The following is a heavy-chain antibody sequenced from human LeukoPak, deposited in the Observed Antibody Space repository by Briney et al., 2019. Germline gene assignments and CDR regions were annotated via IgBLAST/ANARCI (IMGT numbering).Heavy chain of an antibody. CDR1: GYTFIGYY. J-gene: IGHJ5*02. D-gene: IGHD2/OR15-2a*01. V-gene: IGHV1-2*02. Sequence: HGASVKVSCTASGYTFIGYYIHWVRQAPGQGLEWMGWINPNTGGTNYAQKFQGRVTMTRDTSINTVYMDLSRLRSDDTAVYYCARTYCDTTACSNWFVPWGQGTLVTVSS. CDR3: ARTYCDTTACSNWFVP. CDR2: INPNTGGT.